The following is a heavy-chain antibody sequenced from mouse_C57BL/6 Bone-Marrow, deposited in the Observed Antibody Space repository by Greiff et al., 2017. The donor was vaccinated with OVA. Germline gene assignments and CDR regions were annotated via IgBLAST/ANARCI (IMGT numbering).Heavy chain of an antibody. V-gene: IGHV1-18*01. CDR3: ARRADGSSHDLDY. CDR1: GYTFTDYN. D-gene: IGHD1-1*01. J-gene: IGHJ2*01. Sequence: EVQLQQSGPELVKPGASVKIPCKASGYTFTDYNMDWVKQSHGKSLEWIGDINPNNGGTIYNQKFKGKATLTVDKSSSTAYMELRSLTSEDTAVYYCARRADGSSHDLDYWGQGTTLTVSS. CDR2: INPNNGGT.